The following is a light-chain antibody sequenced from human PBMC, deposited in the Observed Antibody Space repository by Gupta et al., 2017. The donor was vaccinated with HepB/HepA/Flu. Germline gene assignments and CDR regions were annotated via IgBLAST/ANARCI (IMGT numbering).Light chain of an antibody. Sequence: DIQMTQSPSSLSASVGDRVTITCRASQSISSYLNWYQQKPGKAPKLLIYAASSLQSGVPSRFSGSGSGTDFTLTISRLQPEDFATYYCQQSYGTRPTFGSGTKVEIK. CDR2: AAS. J-gene: IGKJ4*01. V-gene: IGKV1-39*01. CDR3: QQSYGTRPT. CDR1: QSISSY.